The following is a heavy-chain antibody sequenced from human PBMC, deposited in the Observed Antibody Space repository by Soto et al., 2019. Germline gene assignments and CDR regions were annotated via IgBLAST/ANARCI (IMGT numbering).Heavy chain of an antibody. J-gene: IGHJ5*02. CDR3: TTDRRESYCSSPSCHFP. Sequence: EVQLVESGGGLVKPGGSLRLSCAASGFTFSNAWMSWVRQAPGKGLEWVGRIKSKTDGGTTDYAAPEKGRFPISRDDSKNTLYLQMHSLKTADTAVYYCTTDRRESYCSSPSCHFPWGQGTLVTVSS. V-gene: IGHV3-15*01. D-gene: IGHD2-2*01. CDR1: GFTFSNAW. CDR2: IKSKTDGGTT.